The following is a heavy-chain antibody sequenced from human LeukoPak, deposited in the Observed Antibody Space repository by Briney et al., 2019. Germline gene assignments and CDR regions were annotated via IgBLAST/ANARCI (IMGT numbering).Heavy chain of an antibody. D-gene: IGHD4-17*01. CDR1: GGSISSSSYY. CDR2: IYYSGST. J-gene: IGHJ6*03. CDR3: ARVKRDYFPYYMDV. V-gene: IGHV4-39*07. Sequence: SETLSLTCTVSGGSISSSSYYWGWIRQPPGKGLEWIGSIYYSGSTYYNPSLKSRVTISVDTSKNQFSLKLSSVTAADTAVCYCARVKRDYFPYYMDVWGKGTTVTVSS.